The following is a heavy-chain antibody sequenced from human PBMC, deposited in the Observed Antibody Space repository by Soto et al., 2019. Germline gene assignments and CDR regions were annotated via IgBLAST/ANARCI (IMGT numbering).Heavy chain of an antibody. CDR3: ARDLGGWPDY. J-gene: IGHJ4*02. D-gene: IGHD2-15*01. Sequence: QVQLVQSGAEVKKPGASVKVSCKASGYTFTSYAMHWVRQAPGQRLEWMGWINAGNGNTTYSQKFQGRVTITRDTSASTAYMELSGLRSEDTAVYYCARDLGGWPDYWGQGTLVTVSS. CDR1: GYTFTSYA. V-gene: IGHV1-3*01. CDR2: INAGNGNT.